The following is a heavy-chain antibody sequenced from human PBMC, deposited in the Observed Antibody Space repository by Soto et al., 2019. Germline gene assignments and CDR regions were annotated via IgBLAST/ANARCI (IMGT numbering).Heavy chain of an antibody. J-gene: IGHJ4*02. D-gene: IGHD3-22*01. CDR3: ARQIYDSDTGPNFQYYFDS. V-gene: IGHV5-10-1*01. CDR1: GYSFAGYW. CDR2: IDPSDSQT. Sequence: GESLKISCKGSGYSFAGYWITWVRQKPGKGLEWMGRIDPSDSQTYYSPSFRGHVTISVTKSITTVFLQWGSLRASDTAMYYCARQIYDSDTGPNFQYYFDSWGQGTPVTVLL.